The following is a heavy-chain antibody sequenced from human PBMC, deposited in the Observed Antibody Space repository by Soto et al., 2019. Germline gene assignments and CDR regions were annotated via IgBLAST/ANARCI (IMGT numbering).Heavy chain of an antibody. Sequence: QVQLVESGGGVVQPGRSLRLSCAASGFTFSSYAMHWVRQAPGKGLEWVAVISYDGSNKYYADSVKGRFTISRDNSKNTLYLQMNSLRAEDTAVYYCARDPHHGITIFGVVIPTTYYYYGMDVWGQGTTLTVSS. CDR2: ISYDGSNK. CDR1: GFTFSSYA. CDR3: ARDPHHGITIFGVVIPTTYYYYGMDV. V-gene: IGHV3-30-3*01. D-gene: IGHD3-3*01. J-gene: IGHJ6*02.